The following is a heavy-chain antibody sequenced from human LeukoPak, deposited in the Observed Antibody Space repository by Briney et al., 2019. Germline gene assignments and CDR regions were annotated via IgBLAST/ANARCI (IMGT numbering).Heavy chain of an antibody. V-gene: IGHV3-9*01. CDR3: AKDISRYSSSWFQVGYYYYYGMDV. Sequence: GGSLRLSCAASGFTFDDYAMHWVRQAPGKGLEWVSGISWNSGSIGYADSVKGRFTISRDNAKNSLYLQMNSLRAEDTALYYCAKDISRYSSSWFQVGYYYYYGMDVWGQGTTVTVSS. J-gene: IGHJ6*02. CDR2: ISWNSGSI. D-gene: IGHD6-13*01. CDR1: GFTFDDYA.